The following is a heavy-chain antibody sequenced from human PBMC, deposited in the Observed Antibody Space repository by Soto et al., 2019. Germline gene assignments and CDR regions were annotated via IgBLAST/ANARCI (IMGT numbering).Heavy chain of an antibody. V-gene: IGHV3-64D*06. CDR1: GFTFSSYA. CDR2: ISSNGGST. Sequence: PGGSLRLSCSASGFTFSSYAMHWVRQAPGKGLEYVSAISSNGGSTYYADSVKGRFTISRDNSKNTLYPQMSSLRAEDTAVYYCVKDLGGTGTTSRPRRYYYYGMDVWGQGTTVTVSS. J-gene: IGHJ6*02. CDR3: VKDLGGTGTTSRPRRYYYYGMDV. D-gene: IGHD1-1*01.